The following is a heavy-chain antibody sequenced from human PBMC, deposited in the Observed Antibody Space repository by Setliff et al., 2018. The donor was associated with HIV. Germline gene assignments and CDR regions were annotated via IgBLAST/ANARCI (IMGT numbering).Heavy chain of an antibody. CDR2: IHTSGNT. J-gene: IGHJ3*02. D-gene: IGHD6-13*01. CDR3: ARDRIEVIAETPHDVFDI. V-gene: IGHV4-4*07. CDR1: GHSISGYY. Sequence: SETLSLTCSVSGHSISGYYWSWIRQPAGRGLEWIGRIHTSGNTNYDPSLRGRVTMSVDMSKNQFSLKLTSVSAADTAVYFCARDRIEVIAETPHDVFDIWGRGTMVTVSS.